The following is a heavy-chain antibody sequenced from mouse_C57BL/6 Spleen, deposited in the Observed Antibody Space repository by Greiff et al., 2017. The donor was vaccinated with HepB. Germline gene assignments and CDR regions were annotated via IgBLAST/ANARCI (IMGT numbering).Heavy chain of an antibody. Sequence: EVHLVESEGGLVQPGSSMKLSCTASGFTFSDYYMAWVRQVPEKGLEWVANINYDGSSTYYLDSLKSRFIISRDNAKNILYLQMSSLKSEDTATYYCARDGGPSGYFDVWGTGTTVTVSS. V-gene: IGHV5-16*01. CDR2: INYDGSST. J-gene: IGHJ1*03. CDR3: ARDGGPSGYFDV. CDR1: GFTFSDYY. D-gene: IGHD3-3*01.